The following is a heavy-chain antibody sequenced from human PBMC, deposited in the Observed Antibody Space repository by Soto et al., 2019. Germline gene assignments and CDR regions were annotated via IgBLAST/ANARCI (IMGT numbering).Heavy chain of an antibody. Sequence: GGSLRLSCAASGFTFSSYAMSWVRQAPGKGLEWVSAISGSGGSTYYADSVKGRFTISRDNSKNTLYLQMNSLRAEDTAVYYCATARGNCSGGSCYPVRGYWGQGTLVTVSS. CDR1: GFTFSSYA. CDR2: ISGSGGST. CDR3: ATARGNCSGGSCYPVRGY. J-gene: IGHJ4*02. V-gene: IGHV3-23*01. D-gene: IGHD2-15*01.